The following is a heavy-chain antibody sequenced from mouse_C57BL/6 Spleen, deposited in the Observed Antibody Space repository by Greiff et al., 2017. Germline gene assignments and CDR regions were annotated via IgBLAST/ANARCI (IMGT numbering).Heavy chain of an antibody. J-gene: IGHJ1*03. CDR3: ARYYYGSSAWYFDV. Sequence: VQLQQSGAELVRPGSSVTLSCKASGYTFTSYWMHWVKQRPIQGLEWIGNIDPSDSETNYNQKFKDKATLTVDKSSSTAYMQLSSLTSEDAAVYYSARYYYGSSAWYFDVWGTGTTVTVSS. D-gene: IGHD1-1*01. CDR2: IDPSDSET. V-gene: IGHV1-52*01. CDR1: GYTFTSYW.